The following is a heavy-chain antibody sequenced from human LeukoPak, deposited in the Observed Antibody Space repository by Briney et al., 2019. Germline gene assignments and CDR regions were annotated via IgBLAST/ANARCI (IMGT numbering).Heavy chain of an antibody. Sequence: GGSLRLSCAASGFTFTSYWMSWVRQAPGKGLEWVANIKQDGSEKNYVDSVKGRFTISRDNAKKSMSLQMNSLRAEDTAVYYCTREGILAGVDYWGQGTLVTVSS. V-gene: IGHV3-7*01. CDR2: IKQDGSEK. CDR1: GFTFTSYW. D-gene: IGHD6-13*01. CDR3: TREGILAGVDY. J-gene: IGHJ4*02.